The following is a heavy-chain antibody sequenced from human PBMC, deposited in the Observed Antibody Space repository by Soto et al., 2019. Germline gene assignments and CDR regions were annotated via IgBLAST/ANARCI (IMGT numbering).Heavy chain of an antibody. CDR3: ARHSDPKRRAVQYYFDY. CDR2: INPSGGST. J-gene: IGHJ4*02. D-gene: IGHD1-1*01. Sequence: ASVKVSCKASGYTFTSYYMHWVRQAPGQGLEWMGIINPSGGSTSYAQKFQGRVTMTRDTSTSTVYMELSSLRSEDTAVYYCARHSDPKRRAVQYYFDYWGQGALVTVSS. V-gene: IGHV1-46*01. CDR1: GYTFTSYY.